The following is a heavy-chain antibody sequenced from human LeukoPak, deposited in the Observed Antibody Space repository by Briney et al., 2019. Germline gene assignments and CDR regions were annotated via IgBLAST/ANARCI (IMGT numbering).Heavy chain of an antibody. Sequence: GESLKISCKGSGYSFTSYWIGWVRQMPVKGLEWMGIIYPGDSDTRYSPSFQGQVTISADKSISTAYLQWSSLKASDTAMYYCARQYCSSTSCYRGYYMDVWGKGTTVTVSS. CDR3: ARQYCSSTSCYRGYYMDV. J-gene: IGHJ6*03. CDR1: GYSFTSYW. V-gene: IGHV5-51*01. D-gene: IGHD2-2*02. CDR2: IYPGDSDT.